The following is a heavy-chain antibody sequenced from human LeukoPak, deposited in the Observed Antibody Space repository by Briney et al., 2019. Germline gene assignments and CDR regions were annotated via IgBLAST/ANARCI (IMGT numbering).Heavy chain of an antibody. V-gene: IGHV3-30*02. J-gene: IGHJ4*02. D-gene: IGHD6-19*01. CDR3: AKDSVADTQHYFDY. CDR2: IRYDGSHK. Sequence: GGSLRLSCAASGFTFSSYAMHWVRQAPGKGLEWVAFIRYDGSHKYYTDSVKGRFTISRDNSKNTLYLQMNSLRAEDTAVYYCAKDSVADTQHYFDYWGQGTLVTVSS. CDR1: GFTFSSYA.